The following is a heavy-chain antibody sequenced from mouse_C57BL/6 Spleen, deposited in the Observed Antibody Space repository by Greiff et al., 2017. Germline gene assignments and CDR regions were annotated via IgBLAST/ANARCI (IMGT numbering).Heavy chain of an antibody. Sequence: QVHVKQPGAELVMPGASVKLSCKASGYTFTSYWMHWVKQRPGQGLEWIGEIDPSDSYTNYNQKFKGKSTLTVDKSSSTAYMQLSSLTSEDSAVYYCARDRSGYDAMDYWGQGTSVTVSS. CDR1: GYTFTSYW. V-gene: IGHV1-69*01. J-gene: IGHJ4*01. D-gene: IGHD3-2*02. CDR3: ARDRSGYDAMDY. CDR2: IDPSDSYT.